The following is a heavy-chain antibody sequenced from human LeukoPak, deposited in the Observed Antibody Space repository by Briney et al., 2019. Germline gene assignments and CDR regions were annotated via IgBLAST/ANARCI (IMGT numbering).Heavy chain of an antibody. CDR1: GYTFSAYY. J-gene: IGHJ4*02. D-gene: IGHD2-21*02. CDR3: GSNTRQRVPMTAIAY. V-gene: IGHV1-2*02. Sequence: ASVKVSCKASGYTFSAYYIHWVRQAPGQGLEWMGWINPISGGTNFAQKFQGRDTLTRDTSIGTAYMELSGLRSDDTAVYYCGSNTRQRVPMTAIAYWGQGTLVTVSS. CDR2: INPISGGT.